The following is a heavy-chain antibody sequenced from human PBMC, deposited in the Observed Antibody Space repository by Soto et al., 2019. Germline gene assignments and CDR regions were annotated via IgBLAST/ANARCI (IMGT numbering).Heavy chain of an antibody. J-gene: IGHJ4*02. CDR2: VYYTGST. V-gene: IGHV4-59*01. D-gene: IGHD6-19*01. Sequence: SETLSLTCSVSGGSISGSYWSWIRQSPGKGLEWLGYVYYTGSTNYSPSLRSRVSISVDTSKNEFSLRLSSVTAADTAVYFCARSVAVPGAHIDYWGQGTQVTVYS. CDR1: GGSISGSY. CDR3: ARSVAVPGAHIDY.